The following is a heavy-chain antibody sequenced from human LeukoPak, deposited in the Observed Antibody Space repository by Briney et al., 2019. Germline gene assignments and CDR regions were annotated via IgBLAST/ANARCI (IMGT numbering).Heavy chain of an antibody. CDR3: ARLSQVRPDY. V-gene: IGHV4-39*01. CDR1: GGSISSSSYF. Sequence: SETLSLTCTVSGGSISSSSYFWGWIRQPPGKGLEWIGSIYYSGSTYYNPSLKSRVTISVDTSENQFSPKLSSVTAADTAVYYCARLSQVRPDYWGQGTLVTVSS. J-gene: IGHJ4*02. CDR2: IYYSGST. D-gene: IGHD2-2*01.